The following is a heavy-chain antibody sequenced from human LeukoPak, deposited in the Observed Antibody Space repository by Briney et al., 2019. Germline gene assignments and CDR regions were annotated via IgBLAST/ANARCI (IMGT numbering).Heavy chain of an antibody. CDR3: AREADYLDAFDI. CDR1: GGSFSGYY. D-gene: IGHD5-12*01. J-gene: IGHJ3*02. V-gene: IGHV4-34*01. CDR2: INHSGST. Sequence: SETLSLTCAVYGGSFSGYYWSWIRQPPGKGLEWIGEINHSGSTNYNPSLKSRVTISVDRSKNQFSLKLSSVTAADTAVYYCAREADYLDAFDIWGQGTMVTVSS.